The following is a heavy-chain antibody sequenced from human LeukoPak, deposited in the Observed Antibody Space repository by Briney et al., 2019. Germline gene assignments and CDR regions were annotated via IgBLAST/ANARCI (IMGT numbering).Heavy chain of an antibody. Sequence: GGSLRLSCAASGFTFSSYSMNWVRQAPGKGLEWVSSISSSSSYIYYADSVKGRFTISRDNAKNLLYLQMNSLRAEDTAVYYCARLGWDIVVVVAATPGYYFDYWGQGTLVTVSS. D-gene: IGHD2-15*01. V-gene: IGHV3-21*04. CDR1: GFTFSSYS. J-gene: IGHJ4*02. CDR2: ISSSSSYI. CDR3: ARLGWDIVVVVAATPGYYFDY.